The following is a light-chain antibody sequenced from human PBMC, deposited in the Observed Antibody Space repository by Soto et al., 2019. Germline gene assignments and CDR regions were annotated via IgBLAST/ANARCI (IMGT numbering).Light chain of an antibody. CDR3: GSYTSSDTMI. CDR1: SSDIGRYNY. Sequence: QSVLTQPASVSGSPGQSITISCTGTSSDIGRYNYVSWYQHSPGKAPKLIIYDVSDRPSGVSNRFSGSKSGTTASLTIFGLQAEDEADYYCGSYTSSDTMIFGGGT. J-gene: IGLJ2*01. V-gene: IGLV2-14*03. CDR2: DVS.